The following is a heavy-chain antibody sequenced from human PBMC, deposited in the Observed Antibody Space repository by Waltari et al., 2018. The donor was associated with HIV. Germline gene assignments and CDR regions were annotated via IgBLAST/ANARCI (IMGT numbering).Heavy chain of an antibody. CDR2: TYFRSAWHQ. CDR3: VRDSFGFDT. Sequence: LRQSGPGLVNPSQSIFLTCVISGDSVSRGSAAWNWVRQSPSRGLEWLGKTYFRSAWHQYYALSLKDRIVIDPDTVKNQFSLHLKSVTPEDAAVYFCVRDSFGFDTWGEGTL. D-gene: IGHD3-3*01. J-gene: IGHJ5*02. CDR1: GDSVSRGSAA. V-gene: IGHV6-1*01.